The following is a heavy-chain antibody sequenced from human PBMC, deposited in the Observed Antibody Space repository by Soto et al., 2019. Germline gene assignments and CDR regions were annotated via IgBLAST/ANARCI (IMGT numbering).Heavy chain of an antibody. V-gene: IGHV3-64*02. D-gene: IGHD3-10*01. CDR1: GFTFSSYA. CDR3: ARSFEGSGSYYKPLYFDY. CDR2: ISSSGGSI. Sequence: GSLRLSGTVSGFTFSSYAIHWVRQAPGKRLECVSAISSSGGSIYYADSVKGRFTISRDNSKNTLYLQMDSLRVDDMAVYYCARSFEGSGSYYKPLYFDYWGPGTLVTVSS. J-gene: IGHJ4*02.